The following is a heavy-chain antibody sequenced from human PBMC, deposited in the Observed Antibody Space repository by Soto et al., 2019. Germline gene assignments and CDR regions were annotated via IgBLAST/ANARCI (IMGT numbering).Heavy chain of an antibody. Sequence: ASVKVSCKASGYTFTSYGIHWVRQAPGQGLEWMGWISAYNGNTKYAQKLQGRVTMTTDTSTSTAYMELRSLSSDDTAVYYCAGENYYVSGSRVACFQHWGQGTLVTVSS. CDR2: ISAYNGNT. J-gene: IGHJ1*01. D-gene: IGHD3-16*01. CDR3: AGENYYVSGSRVACFQH. CDR1: GYTFTSYG. V-gene: IGHV1-18*01.